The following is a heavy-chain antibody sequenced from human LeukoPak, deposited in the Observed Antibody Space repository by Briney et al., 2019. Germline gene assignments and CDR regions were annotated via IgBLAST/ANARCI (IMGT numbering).Heavy chain of an antibody. CDR3: AREYRHQPD. J-gene: IGHJ4*02. Sequence: ASVKVFCKASGYTFTGYYMHWVRQAPGQGLEWMGWINSNSGNTGYAQKFQGRFTMTWDTSITTAYMELSSLRSEDTAVYYRAREYRHQPDWGQGTLVTVSS. CDR1: GYTFTGYY. CDR2: INSNSGNT. D-gene: IGHD5-12*01. V-gene: IGHV1-8*02.